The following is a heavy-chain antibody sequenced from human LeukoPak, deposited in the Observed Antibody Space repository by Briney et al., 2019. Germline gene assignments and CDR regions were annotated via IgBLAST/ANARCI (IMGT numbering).Heavy chain of an antibody. D-gene: IGHD3-22*01. CDR1: GSSFTSYW. CDR2: IYPGDSDT. CDR3: ARVFDSSGNPNTNFDY. J-gene: IGHJ4*02. Sequence: GESLKISCKGSGSSFTSYWIGWVRQMPGKGLEWMGIIYPGDSDTRYSPSFQGQVTISADKSISTAYLQWSSLKASDTAMYYCARVFDSSGNPNTNFDYWGQGTLVTVSS. V-gene: IGHV5-51*01.